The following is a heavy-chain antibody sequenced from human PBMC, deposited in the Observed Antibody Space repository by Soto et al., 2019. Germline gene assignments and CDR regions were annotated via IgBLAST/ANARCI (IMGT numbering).Heavy chain of an antibody. CDR2: IDPSDSYT. CDR1: GYSFTSYW. Sequence: GESLKISCKGSGYSFTSYWISWVRQMPGKGLEWMGRIDPSDSYTNYSPSFQGHVTISADKSISTAYLQWSSLKASDTAMYYCARPSYYDSSGYGNYYYYYGMDVWGQGT. D-gene: IGHD3-22*01. V-gene: IGHV5-10-1*01. CDR3: ARPSYYDSSGYGNYYYYYGMDV. J-gene: IGHJ6*02.